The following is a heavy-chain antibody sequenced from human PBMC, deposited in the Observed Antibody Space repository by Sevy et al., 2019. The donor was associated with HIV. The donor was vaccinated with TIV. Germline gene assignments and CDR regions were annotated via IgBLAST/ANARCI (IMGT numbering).Heavy chain of an antibody. J-gene: IGHJ4*02. CDR1: GGSISSGGYY. V-gene: IGHV4-31*03. CDR3: ARGPHYDILTGYYSPFDY. D-gene: IGHD3-9*01. Sequence: SETLSLTCTVSGGSISSGGYYWSWIRQHPGKGLEWIGYIYYSGSTYYNPSLKSRVTISVDTSKNQFSLKLSSVTAADTAVYYCARGPHYDILTGYYSPFDYSGQRTLVTVSS. CDR2: IYYSGST.